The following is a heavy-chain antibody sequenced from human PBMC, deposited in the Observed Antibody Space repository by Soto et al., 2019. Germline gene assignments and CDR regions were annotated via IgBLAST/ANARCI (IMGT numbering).Heavy chain of an antibody. CDR2: IWYDGSTK. V-gene: IGHV3-33*01. D-gene: IGHD3-3*01. CDR1: GFTFSSYG. J-gene: IGHJ4*02. Sequence: GGSRRLSWAASGFTFSSYGMHWVRQAPGKGLGWVAVIWYDGSTKYYADSVNGRFTISRDNSKNTLYLQMNSLRAEDTAVYYCARLSPRSGYFDYWGQGTLVTVSS. CDR3: ARLSPRSGYFDY.